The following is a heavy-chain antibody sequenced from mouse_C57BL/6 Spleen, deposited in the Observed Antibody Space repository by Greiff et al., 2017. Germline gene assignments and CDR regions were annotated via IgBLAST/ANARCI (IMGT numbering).Heavy chain of an antibody. V-gene: IGHV14-1*01. CDR2: IDPEDGDT. CDR1: GFNIKDYY. Sequence: VQLQQSGAELVRPGASVKLSCTASGFNIKDYYMHWVKQRPEQGLEWIGRIDPEDGDTEYAPKFQGKATVTSDTSSNTAYLQLSSLTSEDTAVYYSTTHGLGPYYFDYWGQGTTLTVSS. J-gene: IGHJ2*01. CDR3: TTHGLGPYYFDY. D-gene: IGHD4-1*01.